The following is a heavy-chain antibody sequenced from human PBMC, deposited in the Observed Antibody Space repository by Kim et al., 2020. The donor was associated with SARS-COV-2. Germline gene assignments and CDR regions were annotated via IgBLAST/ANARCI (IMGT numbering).Heavy chain of an antibody. CDR2: IWYDGSNK. V-gene: IGHV3-33*01. CDR1: GFTFSSYG. Sequence: GGSLRLSCAASGFTFSSYGMHWVRQAPGKGLEWVAVIWYDGSNKYYADSVKGRFTISRDNSKNTLYLQMNSLRAEDTAVYYCARGRTLTRSGSYQMFYWGQGTLVTVSS. CDR3: ARGRTLTRSGSYQMFY. J-gene: IGHJ4*02. D-gene: IGHD1-26*01.